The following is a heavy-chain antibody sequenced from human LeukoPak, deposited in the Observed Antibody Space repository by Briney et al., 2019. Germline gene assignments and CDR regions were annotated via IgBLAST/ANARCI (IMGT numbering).Heavy chain of an antibody. CDR2: INHSGST. J-gene: IGHJ4*02. D-gene: IGHD3-16*02. CDR1: GDSISSYY. CDR3: AGRRYNYVWGSYRQTPIDY. V-gene: IGHV4-34*01. Sequence: PSETLSLTCTVSGDSISSYYWSWIRQPPGKGLEWIGEINHSGSTNYNPSLKSRVTISVDTSKNQFSLKLSSVTAADTAVYYCAGRRYNYVWGSYRQTPIDYWGQGTLVTVSS.